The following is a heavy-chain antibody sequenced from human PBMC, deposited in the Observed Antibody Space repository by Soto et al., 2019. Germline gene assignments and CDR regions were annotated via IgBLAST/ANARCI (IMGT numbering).Heavy chain of an antibody. V-gene: IGHV3-23*01. CDR3: AKDLTPIQLWPSSIDF. J-gene: IGHJ4*02. CDR2: ISPPGGTT. CDR1: GFTFSRFA. Sequence: GGSLRLSCVASGFTFSRFAMSWVRQAPGKGLEWVSTISPPGGTTFYADSARGRFTISRDNSKNTLYLELNSLRAEDTAIYYCAKDLTPIQLWPSSIDFWGQGTLVTVSS. D-gene: IGHD5-18*01.